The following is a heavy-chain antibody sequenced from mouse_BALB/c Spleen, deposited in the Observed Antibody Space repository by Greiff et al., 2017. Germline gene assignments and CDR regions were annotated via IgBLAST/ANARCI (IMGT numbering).Heavy chain of an antibody. D-gene: IGHD1-1*02. V-gene: IGHV10-3*03. J-gene: IGHJ4*01. CDR1: GFTFNTYA. CDR2: IRSKSNNYAT. Sequence: EVQGVESGGGLVQPKGSLKLSCAASGFTFNTYAMHWVCQAPGKGLEWVARIRSKSNNYATYYADSVKDRFTISRDDSQSMLYLQMNNLKTEDTAMYYCVRERGGNAMDYWGQGTSVTVSS. CDR3: VRERGGNAMDY.